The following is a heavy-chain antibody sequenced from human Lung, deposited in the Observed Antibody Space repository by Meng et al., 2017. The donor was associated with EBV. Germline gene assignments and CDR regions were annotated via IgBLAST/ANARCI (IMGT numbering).Heavy chain of an antibody. CDR1: GFIFSGYG. V-gene: IGHV3-30*18. D-gene: IGHD1-14*01. J-gene: IGHJ5*02. Sequence: QGQLVGSGGGVVQPGRSLGLSCAASGFIFSGYGFHWVRQAPGKGPEWVAIIPSDASHNKYYADSVKGRFTISRDNSKNTLYLQMNSLKIEDTAVYYCAKDLSGRFDPWGQGTLVTVSS. CDR3: AKDLSGRFDP. CDR2: IPSDASHNK.